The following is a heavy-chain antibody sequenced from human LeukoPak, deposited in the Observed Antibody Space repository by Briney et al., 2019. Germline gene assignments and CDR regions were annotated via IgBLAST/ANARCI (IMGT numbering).Heavy chain of an antibody. V-gene: IGHV3-30*02. CDR3: AKDLDCTNGVCSDAFDI. CDR2: IRYDGSNK. Sequence: GGSLRLSCAASGFTFSSYGMHWVRQAPGKGLEWVAFIRYDGSNKYYADSVKGRFTISRDNSKNTLYLQMNSLRAEDTAVYYCAKDLDCTNGVCSDAFDIWGQGTMVTVSS. J-gene: IGHJ3*02. D-gene: IGHD2-8*01. CDR1: GFTFSSYG.